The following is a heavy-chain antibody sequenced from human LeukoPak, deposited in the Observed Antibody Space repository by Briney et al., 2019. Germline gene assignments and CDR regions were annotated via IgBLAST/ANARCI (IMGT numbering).Heavy chain of an antibody. D-gene: IGHD3-10*01. CDR2: IWYDGSNK. J-gene: IGHJ4*02. CDR1: GFTFSSYG. CDR3: ARDYGSGSYPYYFDY. V-gene: IGHV3-33*01. Sequence: GGSLRLSCAASGFTFSSYGMHWVRQAPGKVLEWVAVIWYDGSNKYYADSVKGRFTISRDNSKNTLYLQMNSLRAEDTAVYYCARDYGSGSYPYYFDYWGQGTLVTVSS.